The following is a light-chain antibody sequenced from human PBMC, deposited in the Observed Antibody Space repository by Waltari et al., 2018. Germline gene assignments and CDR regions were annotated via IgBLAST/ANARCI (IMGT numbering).Light chain of an antibody. J-gene: IGKJ1*01. CDR1: QSVSRA. V-gene: IGKV3-20*01. CDR2: AAS. CDR3: QHYVNLPVT. Sequence: EIVLTQSPGTLSLSPGERATLSCRARQSVSRALAWYQQKPGQAPRLIIYAASTRATGVPDRFSGSGSGTDFRLTISRLDPEDFAVYYCQHYVNLPVTFGQGTKVEI.